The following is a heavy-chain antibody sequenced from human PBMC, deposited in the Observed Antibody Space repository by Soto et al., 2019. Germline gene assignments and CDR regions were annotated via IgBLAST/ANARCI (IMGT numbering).Heavy chain of an antibody. CDR3: ARGGGVYYFDY. J-gene: IGHJ4*02. CDR1: GGSISSSSFH. CDR2: IYYSGST. D-gene: IGHD2-8*02. Sequence: PSETLSLTCTVSGGSISSSSFHWGWIRQPPGKGLEWIGSIYYSGSTYYSPSLKSRVTISVDTSKNQFSLKLSSVTAADTAVYYCARGGGVYYFDYWGQGTLVTVSS. V-gene: IGHV4-39*07.